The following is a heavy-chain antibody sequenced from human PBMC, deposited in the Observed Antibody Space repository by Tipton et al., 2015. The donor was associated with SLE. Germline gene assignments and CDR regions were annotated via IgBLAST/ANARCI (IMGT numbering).Heavy chain of an antibody. Sequence: SLRLSCAASGFTVSTNYMNWVRQAPGKGLEWVSVIYAGGTTYYADSVKGRFTISRDNSKNTLYLHMTSLRREDTAVYYCARDESMFRGLLTHWGQGTLVTVSS. CDR3: ARDESMFRGLLTH. V-gene: IGHV3-66*02. J-gene: IGHJ4*02. CDR1: GFTVSTNY. D-gene: IGHD3-10*01. CDR2: IYAGGTT.